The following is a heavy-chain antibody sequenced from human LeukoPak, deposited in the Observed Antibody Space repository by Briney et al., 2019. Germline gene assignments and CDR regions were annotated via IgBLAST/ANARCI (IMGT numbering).Heavy chain of an antibody. CDR2: IFSNDEK. CDR3: ARIRRSTGLYYDILTGLNWFDP. V-gene: IGHV2-26*01. J-gene: IGHJ5*02. Sequence: VSGPAPVKPTETLTLTCTVSGFSLSNARMGVSWIRQPPGKALEWLAHIFSNDEKSYSTSLKSRLTISKDTSKSQVVLTMTNMDPVDTATYYCARIRRSTGLYYDILTGLNWFDPWGQGTLVTVSS. CDR1: GFSLSNARMG. D-gene: IGHD3-9*01.